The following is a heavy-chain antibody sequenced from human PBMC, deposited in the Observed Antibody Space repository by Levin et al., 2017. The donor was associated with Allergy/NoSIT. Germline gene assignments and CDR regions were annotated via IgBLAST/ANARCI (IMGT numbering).Heavy chain of an antibody. V-gene: IGHV3-11*05. CDR2: ISSSSSYT. D-gene: IGHD3-10*01. CDR1: GFTFSDYY. J-gene: IGHJ3*02. CDR3: ARDLMSGSGSHQMPLVAFDI. Sequence: GGSLRLSCAASGFTFSDYYMSWIRQAPGKGLEWVSYISSSSSYTNYADSVKGRFTISRDNAKNSLYLQMNSLRAEDTAVYYCARDLMSGSGSHQMPLVAFDIWGQGTMVTVSS.